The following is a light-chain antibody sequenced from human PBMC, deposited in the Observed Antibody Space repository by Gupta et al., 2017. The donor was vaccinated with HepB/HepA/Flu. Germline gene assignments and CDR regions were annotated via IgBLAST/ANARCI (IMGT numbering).Light chain of an antibody. CDR2: DVT. CDR1: INDVGRYNF. J-gene: IGLJ1*01. CDR3: SSYTSSSGYV. Sequence: QSALTQPASVSGSPGQSITLSCTGTINDVGRYNFVSWYRQDAGKAPKLIIYDVTNRPSGVSSRFSGSKAGSTASPTISGLQEEDDADYYCSSYTSSSGYVFGTGTKLTVL. V-gene: IGLV2-14*03.